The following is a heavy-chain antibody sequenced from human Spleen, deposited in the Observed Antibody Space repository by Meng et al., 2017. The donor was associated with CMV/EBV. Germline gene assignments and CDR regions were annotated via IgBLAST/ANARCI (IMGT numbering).Heavy chain of an antibody. J-gene: IGHJ6*02. V-gene: IGHV4-59*01. D-gene: IGHD2-2*01. CDR2: IYYSGST. CDR1: TGSISTSY. Sequence: SETLSLTCTVSTGSISTSYWSWIRQPPGKGLEWIGYIYYSGSTNYNPSLKSRVTISVDTSKNQFSLKLSSVTAADTAVYYCARLPPEVVPAAMASNYYYYYGMDVWGQGTTVTVSS. CDR3: ARLPPEVVPAAMASNYYYYYGMDV.